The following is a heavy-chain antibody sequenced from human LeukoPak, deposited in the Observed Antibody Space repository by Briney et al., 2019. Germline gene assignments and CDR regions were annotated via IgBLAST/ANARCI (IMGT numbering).Heavy chain of an antibody. J-gene: IGHJ4*02. CDR1: GFTFSSYA. CDR2: ISGSGGST. V-gene: IGHV3-23*01. Sequence: GGSLRLSCAASGFTFSSYAMSWVRQAPGKGLEWVSAISGSGGSTYYADSVKGRLTISRDNSKNTLYLQMNSLRAEDTAVYYCAKDPDINYGDYFDYWGQGTLSPSPQ. CDR3: AKDPDINYGDYFDY. D-gene: IGHD4-17*01.